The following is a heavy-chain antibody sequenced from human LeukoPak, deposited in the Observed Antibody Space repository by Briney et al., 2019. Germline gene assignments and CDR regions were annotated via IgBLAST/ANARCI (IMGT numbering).Heavy chain of an antibody. CDR3: APYLVYCTSSNCPYFYMDV. Sequence: GGSLRLSCAADGFTLSTYGMHWVRHDPGKGLEWVAVVWYDVSLKYYAASVKGRFTISRDNSKNTLFLQLNSLRAEDTAVYYCAPYLVYCTSSNCPYFYMDVWGTGTTVIVSS. J-gene: IGHJ6*03. V-gene: IGHV3-33*01. CDR2: VWYDVSLK. CDR1: GFTLSTYG. D-gene: IGHD2-2*01.